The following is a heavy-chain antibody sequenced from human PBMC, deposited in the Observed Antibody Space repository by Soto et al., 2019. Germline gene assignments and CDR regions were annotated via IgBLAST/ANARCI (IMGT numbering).Heavy chain of an antibody. CDR2: INESGST. CDR3: ARGSGIVALPGELEDVNYDY. CDR1: GQSFSGHS. D-gene: IGHD1-1*01. V-gene: IGHV4-34*01. J-gene: IGHJ4*02. Sequence: QVQLQQWGAGLVKPSETLSLSCAVYGQSFSGHSWAWIRQPPGKGLEWIGEINESGSTYYNPSIKSRVTISTDTSKNQFSLKLSSVSAADTAAYFCARGSGIVALPGELEDVNYDYWGQGTLVNVSS.